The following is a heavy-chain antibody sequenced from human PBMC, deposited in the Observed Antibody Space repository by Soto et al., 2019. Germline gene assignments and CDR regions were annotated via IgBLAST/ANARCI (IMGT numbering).Heavy chain of an antibody. J-gene: IGHJ3*02. V-gene: IGHV5-51*01. Sequence: PGESLKISCKGSGYSFTSYWIGWVRQMPGKGLEWMGIIYPGDSDTRYSPSFQGQVTISADKSISTAYLQWSSLKASDTAMYYCASSHYCSSTSCYVSRAGYDAFDIWGQGTMVTVSS. D-gene: IGHD2-2*01. CDR3: ASSHYCSSTSCYVSRAGYDAFDI. CDR1: GYSFTSYW. CDR2: IYPGDSDT.